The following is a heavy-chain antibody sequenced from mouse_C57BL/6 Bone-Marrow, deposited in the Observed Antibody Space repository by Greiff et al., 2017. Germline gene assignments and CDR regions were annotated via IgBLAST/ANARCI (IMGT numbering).Heavy chain of an antibody. J-gene: IGHJ1*03. Sequence: QVQLQQSGPELVKPGASVKLSCKASGYTFTSYDINWVKQRPGQGLEWIGWIYPKDGSTKYNEKFKGKATLTVDTSSSTAYMELHGLTSEDSAVYCGARLEFDGSSEDWYFGVWGTGTTVTGSS. CDR1: GYTFTSYD. V-gene: IGHV1-85*01. CDR3: ARLEFDGSSEDWYFGV. D-gene: IGHD1-1*01. CDR2: IYPKDGST.